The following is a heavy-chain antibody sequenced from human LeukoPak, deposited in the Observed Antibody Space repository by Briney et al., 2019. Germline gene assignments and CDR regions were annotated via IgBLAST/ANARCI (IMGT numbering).Heavy chain of an antibody. CDR3: AAYGGGKDAHIDY. Sequence: GASVKISCKASGYRFTRYYIHWMRQAPGLGLEWIGIINPRDGGTTYAQKFQDRVTMTRDTSTSTVYMDSRSLRSEDTAVYLCAAYGGGKDAHIDYWGQGTLITVS. CDR1: GYRFTRYY. CDR2: INPRDGGT. V-gene: IGHV1-46*03. J-gene: IGHJ4*02. D-gene: IGHD2-21*01.